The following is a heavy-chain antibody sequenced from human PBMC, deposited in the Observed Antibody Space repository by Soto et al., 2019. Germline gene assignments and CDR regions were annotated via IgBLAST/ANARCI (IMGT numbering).Heavy chain of an antibody. D-gene: IGHD6-19*01. CDR2: ISDSGNII. J-gene: IGHJ5*02. V-gene: IGHV3-11*01. Sequence: QVQLVESGGGLVKPGGSLRLSCAASGFTFSDNYMTWIRQAPGRGLEWVAYISDSGNIIYYAYSVQGRFTVSRDNAKNSLYLQMNSLSAEDTAVYYCARRTRGAGWFDPWGQGTLVTVSS. CDR3: ARRTRGAGWFDP. CDR1: GFTFSDNY.